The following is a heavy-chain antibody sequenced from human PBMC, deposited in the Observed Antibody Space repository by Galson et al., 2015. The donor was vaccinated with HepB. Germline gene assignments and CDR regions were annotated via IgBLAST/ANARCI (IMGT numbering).Heavy chain of an antibody. D-gene: IGHD6-25*01. Sequence: CAISGDSVSSDSSAWNWIRQSPSRGLEWLGRTYHRSQWYHDYSGSLQSRITINAETSTNQFFLQLDSVTPEDTAVYYCARDGYLGLVYYFDYWGPGILVTVS. CDR3: ARDGYLGLVYYFDY. J-gene: IGHJ4*02. CDR1: GDSVSSDSSA. CDR2: TYHRSQWYH. V-gene: IGHV6-1*01.